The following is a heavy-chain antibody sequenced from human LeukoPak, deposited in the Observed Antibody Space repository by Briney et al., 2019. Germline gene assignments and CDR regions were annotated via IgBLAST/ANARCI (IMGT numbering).Heavy chain of an antibody. J-gene: IGHJ4*02. D-gene: IGHD3-9*01. V-gene: IGHV3-23*01. CDR1: GFTFSNYA. CDR2: ITGSGGNT. Sequence: GGSLRLSCAASGFTFSNYAMSWVRQAPGKGLEWVSAITGSGGNTYYADSVKGRFTISRDNSKNTVFLQMNSLRAEDTVVYYCAKWGDYDVLTGYYVSDYWGQGALVTVSS. CDR3: AKWGDYDVLTGYYVSDY.